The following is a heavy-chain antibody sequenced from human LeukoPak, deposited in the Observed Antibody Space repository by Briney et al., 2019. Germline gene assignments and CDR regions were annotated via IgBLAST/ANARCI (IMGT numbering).Heavy chain of an antibody. D-gene: IGHD6-13*01. CDR1: GFTFSNAW. J-gene: IGHJ3*02. CDR3: ARHSGHSSTNDAFDI. CDR2: IYYSGST. Sequence: GSLRLSCAASGFTFSNAWMSWVRQAPGKGLEWIGSIYYSGSTYYNPSLKSRVTISVDTSKNQFSLKLSSVTAADTAVYYCARHSGHSSTNDAFDIWGQGTMVIVSS. V-gene: IGHV4-38-2*01.